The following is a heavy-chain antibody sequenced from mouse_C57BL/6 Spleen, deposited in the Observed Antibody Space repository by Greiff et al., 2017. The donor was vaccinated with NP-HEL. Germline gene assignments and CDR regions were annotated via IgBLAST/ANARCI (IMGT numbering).Heavy chain of an antibody. CDR2: IHPNSGST. D-gene: IGHD1-1*01. Sequence: QVQLQQSGAELVKPGASVKLSCKASGYTFTSYWMHWVKQRPGQGLEWIGMIHPNSGSTNYNEKFKSKAKLTVDKSSSTAYMQRSSLTSEDSAVYDCARSHYGSSYWYFDVWGTGTTVTVSS. CDR1: GYTFTSYW. J-gene: IGHJ1*03. CDR3: ARSHYGSSYWYFDV. V-gene: IGHV1-64*01.